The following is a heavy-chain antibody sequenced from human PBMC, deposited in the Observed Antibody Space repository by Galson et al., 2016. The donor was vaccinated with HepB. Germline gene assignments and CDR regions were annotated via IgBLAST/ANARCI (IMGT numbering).Heavy chain of an antibody. Sequence: SLRLSCAASGFTFDDYTMHWVRQAPGKGLEWVSVISWDGSSAYYADAVKGRFTISRDNSKNSLYLQMNSLRTEDTALYYCAASENFDYWGQGTLVTVSS. V-gene: IGHV3-43*01. CDR3: AASENFDY. CDR2: ISWDGSSA. D-gene: IGHD5-12*01. J-gene: IGHJ4*02. CDR1: GFTFDDYT.